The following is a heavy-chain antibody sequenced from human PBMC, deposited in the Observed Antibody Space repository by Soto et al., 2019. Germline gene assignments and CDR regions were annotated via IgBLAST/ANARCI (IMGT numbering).Heavy chain of an antibody. J-gene: IGHJ4*02. CDR2: INPNSGGT. V-gene: IGHV1-2*02. CDR3: ASAAVTGTAGLDF. CDR1: GYTFSGFY. Sequence: ASVKVSCKASGYTFSGFYMHWVRQAPGQGLEWMGWINPNSGGTKSAEKFQGRVTMTRDTSISTAYMELSRLTSDDTAVYYCASAAVTGTAGLDFWGQVTPVPVYS. D-gene: IGHD6-19*01.